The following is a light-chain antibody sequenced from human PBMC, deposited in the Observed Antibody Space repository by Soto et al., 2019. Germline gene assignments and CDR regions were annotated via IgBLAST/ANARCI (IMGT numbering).Light chain of an antibody. CDR2: KTS. J-gene: IGKJ1*01. CDR1: QSIGSW. V-gene: IGKV1-5*03. Sequence: DTQMTQSTCTLSASVGDRVTITCRASQSIGSWLAWYQQKPGKAPKLLIYKTSILENGVPSRFSGSGSGTEFTLTISSLQPDDFATYYCQQYTSYPWTFGQGTKVDI. CDR3: QQYTSYPWT.